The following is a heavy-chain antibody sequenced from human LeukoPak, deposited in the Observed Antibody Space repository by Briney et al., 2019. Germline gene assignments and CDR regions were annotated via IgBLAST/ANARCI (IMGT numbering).Heavy chain of an antibody. Sequence: ASVKVSCKASGGTFSSYAISWVRQAPGQGLEWMGRIIPILGKANYAQKFQGRVTITADKSTSTAYMELSSLRSEDTAVYYCARSPYYYDSSGYANFQHWGQGTLVTVSS. CDR1: GGTFSSYA. V-gene: IGHV1-69*04. D-gene: IGHD3-22*01. CDR3: ARSPYYYDSSGYANFQH. CDR2: IIPILGKA. J-gene: IGHJ1*01.